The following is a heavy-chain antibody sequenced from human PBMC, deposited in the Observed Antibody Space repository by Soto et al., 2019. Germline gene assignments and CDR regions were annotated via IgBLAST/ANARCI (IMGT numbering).Heavy chain of an antibody. D-gene: IGHD7-27*01. CDR1: GDSIRGGGHY. Sequence: QVQLQESGPGLVKPSQTLSLTCSVSGDSIRGGGHYWNWIRQLPGKGLEWIGYVYHSGSTHYNPSLRGRLAISIDTSKNQFAVRLMSVTAADPALYCCARDTGLAPTVWGYWGHGTQVTVSS. CDR3: ARDTGLAPTVWGY. CDR2: VYHSGST. J-gene: IGHJ4*03. V-gene: IGHV4-31*03.